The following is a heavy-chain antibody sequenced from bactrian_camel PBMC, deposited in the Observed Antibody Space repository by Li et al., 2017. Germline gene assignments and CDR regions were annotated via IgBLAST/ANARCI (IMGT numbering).Heavy chain of an antibody. V-gene: IGHV3S53*01. Sequence: HVQLVESGGGSVQAGGSLTLSCILNGDISSSYCMGWFRQAPGKEREGVASIDSLGSPRYAETVKGRFTISQGNVKNTVYLQMNSLKPEDTSIHYCSQAPNYGLACRGQGTQVTVS. CDR2: IDSLGSP. D-gene: IGHD5*01. CDR1: GDISSSYC. J-gene: IGHJ4*01. CDR3: SQAPNYGLAC.